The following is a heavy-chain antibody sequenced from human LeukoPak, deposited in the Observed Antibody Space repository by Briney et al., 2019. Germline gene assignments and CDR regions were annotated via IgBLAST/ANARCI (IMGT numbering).Heavy chain of an antibody. J-gene: IGHJ6*03. CDR3: ARVVVATTYYYYMDV. D-gene: IGHD1-26*01. CDR1: GFTFDDYG. V-gene: IGHV3-20*04. Sequence: TGGSLRLSCAGSGFTFDDYGMSWVGQAPGKGREGVSGISWNGSSTGYADSVKGRFTISRDNAKTYLYLQMNSLRAEDTALYYCARVVVATTYYYYMDVWGKGTTVTVSS. CDR2: ISWNGSST.